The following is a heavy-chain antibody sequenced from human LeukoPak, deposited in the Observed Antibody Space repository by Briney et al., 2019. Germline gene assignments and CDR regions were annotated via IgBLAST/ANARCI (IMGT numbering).Heavy chain of an antibody. CDR2: INAGNGNT. V-gene: IGHV1-3*03. D-gene: IGHD3-10*01. CDR3: AKVAKYYYGSETYYFFEH. Sequence: ASVKVSCKASGYTFTSYAVHWVRQAPGQRLEWMGWINAGNGNTKYSQEFQGRVTITRDTSASTAYMELSSLRSEDMAVYYCAKVAKYYYGSETYYFFEHWGQGTPVTASS. J-gene: IGHJ4*02. CDR1: GYTFTSYA.